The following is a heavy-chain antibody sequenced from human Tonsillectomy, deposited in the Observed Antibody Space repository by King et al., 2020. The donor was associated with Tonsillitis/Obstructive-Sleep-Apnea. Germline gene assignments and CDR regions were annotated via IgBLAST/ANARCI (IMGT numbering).Heavy chain of an antibody. CDR3: ARGDYDSKGHYLDY. Sequence: VQLVESGGGLVQPGGSLTLSCAASGFRFIDHYMDWVRQAPGKGLEWVGRIRNKGNSYTTQYAASVRGRFSISRDDSKGSLSLQMSGLKTEDTAVYYCARGDYDSKGHYLDYWGPGNLVTVSS. CDR1: GFRFIDHY. CDR2: IRNKGNSYTT. D-gene: IGHD4-11*01. V-gene: IGHV3-72*01. J-gene: IGHJ4*02.